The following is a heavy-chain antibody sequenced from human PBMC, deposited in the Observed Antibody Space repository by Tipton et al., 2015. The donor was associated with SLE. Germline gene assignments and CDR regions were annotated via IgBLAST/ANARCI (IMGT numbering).Heavy chain of an antibody. Sequence: TLSLTCTVSGGSISSGGSISSGSYFWGWIRQPPGKGLEWIGSMYYSGSTYYNPSLKSRVTISVDTSKNQFSLNLRSMTAADTAVYYCARARVDLRPDWGQGTLVTVSS. CDR3: ARARVDLRPD. CDR2: MYYSGST. V-gene: IGHV4-39*07. CDR1: GGSISSGGSISSGSYF. J-gene: IGHJ4*02.